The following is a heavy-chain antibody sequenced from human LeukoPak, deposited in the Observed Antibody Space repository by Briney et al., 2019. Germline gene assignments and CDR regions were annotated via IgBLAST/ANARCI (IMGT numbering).Heavy chain of an antibody. CDR1: GYSFTSYW. V-gene: IGHV5-51*01. D-gene: IGHD6-13*01. Sequence: GESLKISCKGSGYSFTSYWIGWVRQMPGKGLEWMGIIYPGDSDTRYSPSFQGQVTISADKSISTAYLQWSSLRASDTAMYYCARRQTAAAGTYYYYYYMDVWGKGTTVTVSS. CDR2: IYPGDSDT. J-gene: IGHJ6*03. CDR3: ARRQTAAAGTYYYYYYMDV.